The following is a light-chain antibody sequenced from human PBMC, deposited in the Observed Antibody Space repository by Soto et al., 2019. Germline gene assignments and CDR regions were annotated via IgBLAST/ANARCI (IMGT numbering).Light chain of an antibody. CDR1: QHVSSY. Sequence: EIVLTQSPATLSLSPVERATVSWRASQHVSSYLAWYQQKHGQAPRLLIYDASNRATGIPARFSGSGSGTDFTLTISSLEPEDFAVYYCPQRSNWPKTFGQGTKVDIK. CDR3: PQRSNWPKT. J-gene: IGKJ1*01. CDR2: DAS. V-gene: IGKV3-11*01.